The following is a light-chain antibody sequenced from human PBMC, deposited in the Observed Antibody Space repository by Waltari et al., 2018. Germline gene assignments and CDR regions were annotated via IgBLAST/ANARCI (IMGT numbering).Light chain of an antibody. CDR1: SDDVGNYNL. CDR3: CSFASTSTLNWV. J-gene: IGLJ3*02. CDR2: EGT. V-gene: IGLV2-23*01. Sequence: QSALTQPASVSGSPGQSVTISCTETSDDVGNYNLVSWYQQHPGQVPQLMIYEGTKRPSGVSNRFSGSKSGNTASLTISGLQAEDEADYYCCSFASTSTLNWVFGGGTKLTVL.